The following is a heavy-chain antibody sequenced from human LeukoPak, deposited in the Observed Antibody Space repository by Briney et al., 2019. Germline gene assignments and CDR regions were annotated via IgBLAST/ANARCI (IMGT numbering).Heavy chain of an antibody. J-gene: IGHJ6*03. CDR1: GYTFTGYY. CDR3: ARAGWGRNYYYYYYMDV. D-gene: IGHD1-14*01. CDR2: INPNSGGT. Sequence: ASVKVSCKASGYTFTGYYMHWVRQAPGQGLEWMGWINPNSGGTNYAQKFQGRVTMTRDTSISTAYMELSRLRSDDTAVYYCARAGWGRNYYYYYYMDVWGKGTTVTVSS. V-gene: IGHV1-2*02.